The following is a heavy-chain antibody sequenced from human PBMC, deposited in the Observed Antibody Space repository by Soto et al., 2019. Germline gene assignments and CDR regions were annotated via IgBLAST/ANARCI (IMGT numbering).Heavy chain of an antibody. CDR2: IYYSGST. V-gene: IGHV4-39*01. CDR1: GGSISSSSYY. J-gene: IGHJ6*03. CDR3: ASQDRQRGSGSPYYYYYYMDV. D-gene: IGHD3-10*01. Sequence: SETLSLTCTVSGGSISSSSYYWGWIRQPPGKGLEWIGSIYYSGSTYYNPSLKSRVTISVDTSKNQFSLKLSSVTAADTAVYYCASQDRQRGSGSPYYYYYYMDVWGKGTTVTVSS.